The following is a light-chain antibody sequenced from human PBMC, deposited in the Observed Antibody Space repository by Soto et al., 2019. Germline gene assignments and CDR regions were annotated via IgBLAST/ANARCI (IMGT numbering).Light chain of an antibody. J-gene: IGKJ4*01. V-gene: IGKV3-20*01. CDR1: QSVSSSY. CDR3: QQYDSSQS. Sequence: EIVLTQSPGTLSLSPGERATLSCRASQSVSSSYLAWYQQKPGQAPRLLIYGASSRATGIPDRFSGSGSGTDFTITISRLEPEDFAVYYCQQYDSSQSFGGGTKVEIK. CDR2: GAS.